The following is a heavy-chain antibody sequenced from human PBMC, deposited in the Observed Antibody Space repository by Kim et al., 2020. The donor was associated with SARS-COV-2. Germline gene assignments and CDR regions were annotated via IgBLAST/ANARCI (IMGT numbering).Heavy chain of an antibody. CDR1: GYSFTSYW. CDR3: ARLSTPDYYDSSGRDAFDI. J-gene: IGHJ3*02. CDR2: IYPGDSDT. D-gene: IGHD3-22*01. Sequence: GESLKISCNGSGYSFTSYWIGWVRQMPGKGLEWMGIIYPGDSDTRYSPSFQGQVTISADKSISTAYLQWSSLKASDTAMYYCARLSTPDYYDSSGRDAFDIWGQGTMVTVSS. V-gene: IGHV5-51*01.